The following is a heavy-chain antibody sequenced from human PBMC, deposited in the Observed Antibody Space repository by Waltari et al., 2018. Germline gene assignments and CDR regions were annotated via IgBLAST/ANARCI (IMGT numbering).Heavy chain of an antibody. CDR2: IRYDGSNK. J-gene: IGHJ3*02. CDR1: GLPFSSYG. CDR3: AKDFAEKIQHDAFDI. Sequence: QVQLVASGGGVVQPGGSMSLSCEASGLPFSSYGIHGVRTAPGKGLEWVAFIRYDGSNKYYADSVKGRFTISRDNSKNTLYLQMNSLRAEDTAVYYCAKDFAEKIQHDAFDIWGQGTMVTVSS. V-gene: IGHV3-30*02. D-gene: IGHD5-18*01.